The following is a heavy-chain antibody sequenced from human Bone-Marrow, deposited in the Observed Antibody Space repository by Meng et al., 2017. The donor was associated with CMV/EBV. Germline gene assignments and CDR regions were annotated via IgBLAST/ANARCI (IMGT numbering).Heavy chain of an antibody. CDR1: GFTFSSYD. V-gene: IGHV3-13*01. CDR3: ARSQWLGQLGNWFDP. J-gene: IGHJ5*02. D-gene: IGHD6-19*01. CDR2: IGTAGDT. Sequence: GESLKISCAACGFTFSSYDMHWVRQATGKGLEWVSAIGTAGDTYYPGSVKGRFTISRDNAKNSLYLQMNSLRAEDTAVYYCARSQWLGQLGNWFDPWGQGTLVTVSS.